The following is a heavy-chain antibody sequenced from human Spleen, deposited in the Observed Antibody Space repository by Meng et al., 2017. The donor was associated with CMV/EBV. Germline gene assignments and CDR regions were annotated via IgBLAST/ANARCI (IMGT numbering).Heavy chain of an antibody. CDR1: GFSLSTSGMC. D-gene: IGHD3-3*01. V-gene: IGHV2-70*20. CDR2: IDWDDDK. CDR3: ARILQPSGTIFGVVSPGGYYYYGMDV. J-gene: IGHJ6*02. Sequence: SGPTLVKPTQTLTLTCTFSGFSLSTSGMCVSWVRQPPGKALEWLALIDWDDDKYYSTSLKTRLTISKDTSKNQVVLTMTNMDPVDTATYYCARILQPSGTIFGVVSPGGYYYYGMDVWGQGTTVTVSS.